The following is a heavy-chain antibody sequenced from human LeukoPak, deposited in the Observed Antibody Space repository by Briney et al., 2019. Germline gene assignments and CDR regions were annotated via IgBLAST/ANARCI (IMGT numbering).Heavy chain of an antibody. J-gene: IGHJ3*02. CDR3: ARLIACSSTSCYGSAFDT. D-gene: IGHD2-2*01. Sequence: GESLKISCKGSGYSFTSYWIGWVRQMPGKGLEWMGIIYPGDSDTRYSPSFQGQVTISADKSISTAYLQWSSLKASDTAMYYCARLIACSSTSCYGSAFDTWGQGTMVTVSS. CDR2: IYPGDSDT. CDR1: GYSFTSYW. V-gene: IGHV5-51*01.